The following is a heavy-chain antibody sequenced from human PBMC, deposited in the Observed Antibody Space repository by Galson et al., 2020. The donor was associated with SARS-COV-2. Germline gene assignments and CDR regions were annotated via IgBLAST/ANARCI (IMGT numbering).Heavy chain of an antibody. CDR2: ISNSGST. Sequence: SETLSLTCAVSGASISSGGYSWSWIRQPPGKGLEWIGYISNSGSTYYNPSLKSRITISVDRSKNQFSLKLSSVTAADTAVYYCARFHYGEYAPEAFDIWGQGTKVTVSS. J-gene: IGHJ3*02. CDR3: ARFHYGEYAPEAFDI. V-gene: IGHV4-30-2*01. CDR1: GASISSGGYS. D-gene: IGHD4-17*01.